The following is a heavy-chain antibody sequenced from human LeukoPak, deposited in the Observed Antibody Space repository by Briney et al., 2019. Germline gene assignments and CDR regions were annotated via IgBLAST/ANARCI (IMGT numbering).Heavy chain of an antibody. Sequence: SETLSLTCTVSGASISSLYWSWIRQPPGKGLEWIGYIYNAGSTNYNPSLKSRVTISVDTSKNQFSLKLSSVTAADTAVYYCAREVRYFDLWGRGTLVTVSS. CDR1: GASISSLY. V-gene: IGHV4-59*11. J-gene: IGHJ2*01. CDR2: IYNAGST. D-gene: IGHD3-10*01. CDR3: AREVRYFDL.